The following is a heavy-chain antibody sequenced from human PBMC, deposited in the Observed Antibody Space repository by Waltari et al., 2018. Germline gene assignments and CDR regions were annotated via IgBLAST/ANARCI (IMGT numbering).Heavy chain of an antibody. D-gene: IGHD6-13*01. CDR2: IYTSGST. CDR1: GGSISSYY. J-gene: IGHJ6*03. CDR3: ARSASSSWSGYYYYMHV. Sequence: QVQLQESGPGLVKPSETLSLTCTVSGGSISSYYWSWIRQPPGKGLEWIGYIYTSGSTNYNPSLKSRVTISVDTSKNQFSLKLSSVTAADTAVYYCARSASSSWSGYYYYMHVWGKGTTVTVSS. V-gene: IGHV4-4*09.